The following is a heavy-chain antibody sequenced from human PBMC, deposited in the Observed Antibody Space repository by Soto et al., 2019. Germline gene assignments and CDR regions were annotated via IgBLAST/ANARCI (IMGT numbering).Heavy chain of an antibody. J-gene: IGHJ4*02. D-gene: IGHD3-22*01. V-gene: IGHV4-39*01. CDR3: ARQRRYYYDSSGYPDS. CDR2: IYYSGSS. CDR1: GGSISNTSYY. Sequence: PXETLSLTCSVSGGSISNTSYYWGWIRQPPGKGLEWIATIYYSGSSFYNPSLKSRVTISVDTSKSQFFLKLNSVTAADTAVYYRARQRRYYYDSSGYPDSWGQGTLVTVSS.